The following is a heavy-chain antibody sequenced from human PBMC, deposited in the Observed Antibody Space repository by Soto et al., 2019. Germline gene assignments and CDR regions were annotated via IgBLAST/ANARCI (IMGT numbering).Heavy chain of an antibody. J-gene: IGHJ4*02. D-gene: IGHD6-19*01. CDR2: ISDSGATT. CDR1: GFPFGENA. V-gene: IGHV3-23*01. Sequence: GGSLRLSCAASGFPFGENAMSWVRQAPGKGLEWVSGISDSGATTYYADSVRGRFTISRDNSRNTLYLQMKSLRAEDSASYYCAKEDTSSGSLDYWGQGALVTVSS. CDR3: AKEDTSSGSLDY.